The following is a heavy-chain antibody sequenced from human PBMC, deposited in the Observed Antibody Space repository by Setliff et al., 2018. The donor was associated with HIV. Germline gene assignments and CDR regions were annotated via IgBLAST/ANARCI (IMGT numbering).Heavy chain of an antibody. CDR3: ARGKDTFI. V-gene: IGHV3-7*01. CDR2: INQDGSEK. Sequence: GSLRLSCAASGFTFSDYWMSWVRQAPGKGLEWVANINQDGSEKYYLDSVKGRFTISRDNADNSLYLQMNRLRAEETAVYYCARGKDTFIWGQGTMVTVSS. J-gene: IGHJ3*02. CDR1: GFTFSDYW.